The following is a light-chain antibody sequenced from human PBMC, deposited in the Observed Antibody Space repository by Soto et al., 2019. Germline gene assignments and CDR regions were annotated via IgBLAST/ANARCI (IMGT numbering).Light chain of an antibody. J-gene: IGKJ3*01. CDR1: QSVSSN. CDR3: QQYNNWPFT. V-gene: IGKV3-15*01. CDR2: GAS. Sequence: EIVLTQSPATLSVSPGERATLSCRASQSVSSNLAWYQQKPGQAPRLLIYGASTRATGISARFSGSGSGTEFTLIISSLQSEDFAVYYCQQYNNWPFTFGPGTKVDIK.